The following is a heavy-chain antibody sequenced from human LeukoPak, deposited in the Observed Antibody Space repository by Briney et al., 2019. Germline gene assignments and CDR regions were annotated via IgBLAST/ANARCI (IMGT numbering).Heavy chain of an antibody. CDR3: ARQKSWIQPSHSDY. CDR1: GYIFSTYW. CDR2: IYPGDSNT. D-gene: IGHD5-18*01. V-gene: IGHV5-51*01. J-gene: IGHJ4*02. Sequence: KHGESLQISCQGSGYIFSTYWIAWVRPLPGKGLEWMGIIYPGDSNTKYSPSFQGQVTFSADKSITTAYLQWSSLKASDTAMYYCARQKSWIQPSHSDYWGQGTLVTVSS.